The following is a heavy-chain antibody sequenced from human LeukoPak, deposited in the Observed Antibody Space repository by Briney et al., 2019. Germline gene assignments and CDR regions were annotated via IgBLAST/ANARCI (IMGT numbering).Heavy chain of an antibody. D-gene: IGHD6-6*01. V-gene: IGHV3-74*01. CDR2: ISPTGSTT. CDR1: GFSFSGHW. J-gene: IGHJ4*02. CDR3: ARGPNSNWSGLDF. Sequence: GGSLRLSCTASGFSFSGHWMHWARQLPGQGLVWVSRISPTGSTTSYADSVKGRFTVSRDNAKNTLYLQVNNLRAEDTAVYYCARGPNSNWSGLDFWGQGTLLTVSS.